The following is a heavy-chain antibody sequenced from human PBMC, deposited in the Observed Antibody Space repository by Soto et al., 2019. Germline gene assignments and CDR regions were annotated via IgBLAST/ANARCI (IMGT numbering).Heavy chain of an antibody. V-gene: IGHV3-48*02. J-gene: IGHJ6*02. Sequence: EVQLVESGGGLVQPGGSLRLSCEASGFTLSSYSMNWARQAPGQGLEWVSYISSSSSTIYYADSVQGRFTISRDNAKNSLYLQMNSLRDEDTAVYYCARDNPRSSGWDVWGQVTTVTASS. CDR3: ARDNPRSSGWDV. CDR2: ISSSSSTI. CDR1: GFTLSSYS.